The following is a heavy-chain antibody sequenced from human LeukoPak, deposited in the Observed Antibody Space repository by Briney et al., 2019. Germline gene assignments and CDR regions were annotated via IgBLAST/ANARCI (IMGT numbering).Heavy chain of an antibody. CDR3: ARGRQTSCTSATCSFDHFDY. CDR1: GFTFSTYN. V-gene: IGHV3-21*01. Sequence: KTGGSLRLSCAASGFTFSTYNMNWVRQAPGKGLEWVSSISGSSFYIYYAESVKGRFTISRDNAKDSLYLQMNNVGAEDTAVYYCARGRQTSCTSATCSFDHFDYWGQGTLVTVSS. D-gene: IGHD2-2*01. J-gene: IGHJ4*02. CDR2: ISGSSFYI.